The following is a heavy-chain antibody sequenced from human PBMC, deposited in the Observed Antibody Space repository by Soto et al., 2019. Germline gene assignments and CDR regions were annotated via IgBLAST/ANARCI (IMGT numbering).Heavy chain of an antibody. V-gene: IGHV1-69*02. CDR1: GGTFSSYT. D-gene: IGHD5-12*01. CDR2: IIPILGIA. CDR3: ARSTSGYDYFGGGFDY. J-gene: IGHJ4*02. Sequence: QVQLVQSGAEVKKPGSSVKVSCKASGGTFSSYTISWVRQAPGQGLEWMGRIIPILGIANYAQKFQGRVTITADKSTSTAYMELSTLRSEDMAVYYCARSTSGYDYFGGGFDYWGQGTLVTVSS.